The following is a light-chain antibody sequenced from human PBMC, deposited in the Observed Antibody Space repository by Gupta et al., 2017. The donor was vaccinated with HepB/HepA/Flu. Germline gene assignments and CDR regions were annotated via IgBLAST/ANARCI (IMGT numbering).Light chain of an antibody. CDR1: NIRRKS. V-gene: IGLV3-21*04. J-gene: IGLJ2*01. CDR3: QVWYRDTEYVV. Sequence: SYLLTPPPSVSVAPGNTATITCGGGNIRRKSLHWYQKQPGQAPVLVVSFNTDRPSGIPERLSGSNYGNTATLTISRVEAGDEADYFCQVWYRDTEYVVFGGGTKLTVL. CDR2: FNT.